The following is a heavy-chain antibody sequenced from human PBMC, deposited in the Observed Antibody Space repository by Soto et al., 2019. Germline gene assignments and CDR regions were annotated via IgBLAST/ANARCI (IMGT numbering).Heavy chain of an antibody. D-gene: IGHD5-18*01. Sequence: SETLSLTCTVSGGSISSGGYYWSWIRQHPGKGLEWIGYIYYSGSTYYNPSLKSRVTISVDTSKNQFSLKLSSVTAADTAVYYCARSSDTAMVYYYYGMDVWGQGTTVTVSS. J-gene: IGHJ6*02. CDR1: GGSISSGGYY. CDR2: IYYSGST. CDR3: ARSSDTAMVYYYYGMDV. V-gene: IGHV4-31*03.